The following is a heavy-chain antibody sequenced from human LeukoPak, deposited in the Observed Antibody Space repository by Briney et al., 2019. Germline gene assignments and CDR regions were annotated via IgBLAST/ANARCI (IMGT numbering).Heavy chain of an antibody. J-gene: IGHJ4*02. Sequence: GASLQISCKGSGYIFTSYWIGWVRQLPGKGLEWMGIIYPGDSDTRYSPSFQGQVTISADKSISTAYLQWSSLKASDTAMYYCARQGSGWYVGYWGQGTLVTVSS. V-gene: IGHV5-51*01. D-gene: IGHD6-19*01. CDR2: IYPGDSDT. CDR1: GYIFTSYW. CDR3: ARQGSGWYVGY.